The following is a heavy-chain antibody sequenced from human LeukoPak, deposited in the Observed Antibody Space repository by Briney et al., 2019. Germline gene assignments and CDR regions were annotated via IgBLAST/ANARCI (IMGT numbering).Heavy chain of an antibody. V-gene: IGHV3-23*01. Sequence: GGSLRLSCAASGFTFSSYAMSWVRQAPGKGLDWVSAISGSGGSTYYADSVKGRFTISRDNSKNTLYLQMNSLSAEGTAVYYCAKDREGSYSSPFDYWGQGTLVTVSS. CDR2: ISGSGGST. J-gene: IGHJ4*02. CDR1: GFTFSSYA. CDR3: AKDREGSYSSPFDY. D-gene: IGHD6-13*01.